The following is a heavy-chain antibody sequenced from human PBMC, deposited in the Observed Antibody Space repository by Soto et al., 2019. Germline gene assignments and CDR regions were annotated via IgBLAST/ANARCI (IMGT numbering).Heavy chain of an antibody. Sequence: ASVKVSCKASGYIFVNYGIAWVRQAPGQGLEWMGWISPYTGNTHSASKVQGRLTMTTDTATSTAYMDLGSLTSDDTAVYYCVMVDNYVTPTPQDVWGQGTTVTVSS. CDR2: ISPYTGNT. J-gene: IGHJ6*02. CDR1: GYIFVNYG. D-gene: IGHD3-16*01. CDR3: VMVDNYVTPTPQDV. V-gene: IGHV1-18*01.